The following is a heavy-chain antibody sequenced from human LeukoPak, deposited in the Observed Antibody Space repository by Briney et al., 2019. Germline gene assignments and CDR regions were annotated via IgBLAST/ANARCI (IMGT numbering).Heavy chain of an antibody. CDR1: GFTFSSYA. V-gene: IGHV3-30-3*01. D-gene: IGHD6-13*01. Sequence: GGSLRLSCAASGFTFSSYAMHWVRQAPGKGLEWVAVISYDGSNKYYADSVKGRFTISRDNSKNTLYLQMNSLRAEDTAVYYCARECGYSSSCPEDYYYGMDVWGQGTTVTVSS. CDR2: ISYDGSNK. J-gene: IGHJ6*02. CDR3: ARECGYSSSCPEDYYYGMDV.